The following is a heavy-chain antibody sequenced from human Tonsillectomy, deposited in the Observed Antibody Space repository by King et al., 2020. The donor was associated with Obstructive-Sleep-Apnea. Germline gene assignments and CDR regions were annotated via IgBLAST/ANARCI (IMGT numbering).Heavy chain of an antibody. V-gene: IGHV3-23*04. J-gene: IGHJ3*02. CDR1: GFTFSSYA. CDR3: AKDDYGDYDGAFDI. CDR2: ISGSGGST. Sequence: VQLVESGGGSVQPGGSLRLSCAASGFTFSSYAMSWVRQAPGKGLEWVSLISGSGGSTLYADSVKGRFTISRDNFKNTLYLQMNSLRAEDTAVYYCAKDDYGDYDGAFDIWGQGTMVTVSS. D-gene: IGHD4-17*01.